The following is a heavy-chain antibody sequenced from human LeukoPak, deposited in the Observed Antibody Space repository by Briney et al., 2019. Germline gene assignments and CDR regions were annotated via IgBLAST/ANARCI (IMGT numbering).Heavy chain of an antibody. CDR2: IYHSGST. J-gene: IGHJ3*02. CDR1: GGSISSGGYY. D-gene: IGHD2-2*01. V-gene: IGHV4-30-2*01. Sequence: SETLSLTCTVSGGSISSGGYYWSWIRQPPGKGPEWIGYIYHSGSTYYSPSLKSRVTISVDRSKNQFSLKLSSVTAADTAVYYCARGSYCSSTSCYPGRGAFDIWGQGTMVTVSS. CDR3: ARGSYCSSTSCYPGRGAFDI.